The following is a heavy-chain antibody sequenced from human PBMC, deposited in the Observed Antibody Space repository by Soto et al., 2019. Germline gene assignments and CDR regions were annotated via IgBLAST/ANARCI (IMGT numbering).Heavy chain of an antibody. CDR1: GFTFSTYA. J-gene: IGHJ4*02. CDR2: VSASGLNT. CDR3: ARDYYKYYDSSGYYRSPAY. V-gene: IGHV3-23*01. D-gene: IGHD3-22*01. Sequence: PGGSLRLSYAASGFTFSTYAMAWVRQAPGKGLEWVSGVSASGLNTDYADPVKGRFYISRDNSRNTLSLQMNSLRAEDTAVYYCARDYYKYYDSSGYYRSPAYWGQGTLVTVSS.